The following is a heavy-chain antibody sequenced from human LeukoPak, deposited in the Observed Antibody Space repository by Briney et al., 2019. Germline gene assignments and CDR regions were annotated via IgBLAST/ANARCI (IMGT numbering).Heavy chain of an antibody. V-gene: IGHV3-23*01. D-gene: IGHD1-26*01. CDR1: GFTFSSYA. Sequence: PGGSLRLSCAASGFTFSSYAVSWVRQAPGKGLEWVSSISASGVNTFYADSVQGRFTISRDNSKSTLYLQMNSLRDEDTAVYYCTKDVPPWEPVDYFDYWGQGTLVAVSS. CDR3: TKDVPPWEPVDYFDY. CDR2: ISASGVNT. J-gene: IGHJ4*02.